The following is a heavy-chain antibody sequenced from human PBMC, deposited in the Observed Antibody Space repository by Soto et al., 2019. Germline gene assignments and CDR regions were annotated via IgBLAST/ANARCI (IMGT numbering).Heavy chain of an antibody. CDR2: IWYDGSNK. V-gene: IGHV3-33*01. CDR3: ARESAYCSGGSCYPGGAFDI. CDR1: GFTFSSYG. Sequence: QVQLVESGGGVVQPGRSLRLSCAASGFTFSSYGMHWVRQAPGKGLEWVAVIWYDGSNKYYADSVKGRFTISRDNSKNTLSLQMNSLRAEDTAVYYCARESAYCSGGSCYPGGAFDIWGQGTMVTVSS. D-gene: IGHD2-15*01. J-gene: IGHJ3*02.